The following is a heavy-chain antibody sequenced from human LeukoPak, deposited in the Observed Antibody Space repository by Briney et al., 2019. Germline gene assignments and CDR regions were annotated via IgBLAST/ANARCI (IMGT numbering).Heavy chain of an antibody. J-gene: IGHJ5*02. CDR2: IYYSGST. V-gene: IGHV4-59*01. Sequence: SETLSLTCTVSGGPISSYYWSWIRQPPGKGLEWIGYIYYSGSTNYNPSLKSRVTISVDTSKNQFSLKLSSVTASHTAVYYCARARVPAAINWFDPWGQGTLVTVSS. D-gene: IGHD2-2*01. CDR1: GGPISSYY. CDR3: ARARVPAAINWFDP.